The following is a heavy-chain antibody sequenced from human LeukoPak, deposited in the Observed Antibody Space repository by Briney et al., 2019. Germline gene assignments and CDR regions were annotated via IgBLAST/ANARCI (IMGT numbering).Heavy chain of an antibody. CDR2: IYHSGST. CDR3: ARVYYDSSGQPGDY. V-gene: IGHV4-38-2*02. CDR1: GYSISSGYY. Sequence: PSETLSLTCTVSGYSISSGYYWGWIRQPPGKGLEWIGSIYHSGSTYYNPSLKSRVTISVDTSKNQFSLKLSSVTAADTAVYYCARVYYDSSGQPGDYWGQGTLVTVSS. J-gene: IGHJ4*02. D-gene: IGHD3-22*01.